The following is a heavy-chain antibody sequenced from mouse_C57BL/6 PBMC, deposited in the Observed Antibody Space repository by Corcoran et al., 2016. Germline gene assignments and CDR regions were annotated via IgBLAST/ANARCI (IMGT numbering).Heavy chain of an antibody. CDR2: IYWDDDK. CDR3: ARRAPIYDAMDY. J-gene: IGHJ4*01. CDR1: GFSLSTSGMG. V-gene: IGHV8-12*01. Sequence: QVTLKESGPGILQSSQTLSLTCSFSGFSLSTSGMGVSWIRQPSGKGLEWLAHIYWDDDKRYNPSLKSRLTISKDTSRNQVFLKITSVDTADTATYYCARRAPIYDAMDYWVQGTSVTVSS.